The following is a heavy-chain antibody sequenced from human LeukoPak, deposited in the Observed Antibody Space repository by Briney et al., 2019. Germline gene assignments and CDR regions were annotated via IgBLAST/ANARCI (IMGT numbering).Heavy chain of an antibody. V-gene: IGHV4-39*01. D-gene: IGHD3-3*01. CDR1: GDSISSSSSY. CDR2: IYYSGNT. Sequence: PSETLSLTCSVSGDSISSSSSYWGWIRRPPGKGLEWVGSIYYSGNTYYNPSLKSRVTISVDTSKNQFSLILTSVTAADTAVYYCARQTGAGLFILPGGQGTLVTVSS. CDR3: ARQTGAGLFILP. J-gene: IGHJ4*02.